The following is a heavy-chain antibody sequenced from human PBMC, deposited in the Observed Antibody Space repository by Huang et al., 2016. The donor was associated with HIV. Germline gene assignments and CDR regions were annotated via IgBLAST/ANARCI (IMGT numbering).Heavy chain of an antibody. CDR1: GFTFINYW. CDR2: IFPSVHDV. J-gene: IGHJ3*02. D-gene: IGHD3-9*01. V-gene: IGHV5-51*01. CDR3: ARSLRHFQANAFNI. Sequence: QLVQSGAEVKKPGQSLNISCRVAGFTFINYWFGWVRQTPGTGLGGMGIIFPSVHDVRYSPSRHGQFSIVAETSIETVYIPWSTLKASDTAMYYCARSLRHFQANAFNIWGQGTMVTVSS.